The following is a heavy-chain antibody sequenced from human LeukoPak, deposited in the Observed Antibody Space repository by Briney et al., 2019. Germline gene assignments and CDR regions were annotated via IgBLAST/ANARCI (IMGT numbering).Heavy chain of an antibody. CDR1: GGSFSGYY. J-gene: IGHJ3*02. Sequence: SETLSLTCAVYGGSFSGYYWSWIHQPPGKGLEWIGEINHSGSTNYNPSLKSRVTISVDTSKNQFSLKLSSVTAADTAVYYCPIATGLSSGWPIHAFDIWGQGTMVTVSS. CDR3: PIATGLSSGWPIHAFDI. CDR2: INHSGST. V-gene: IGHV4-34*01. D-gene: IGHD6-19*01.